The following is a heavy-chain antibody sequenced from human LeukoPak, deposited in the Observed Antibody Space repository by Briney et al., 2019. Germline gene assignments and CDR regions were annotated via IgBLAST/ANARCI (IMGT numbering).Heavy chain of an antibody. CDR3: AKAHIDGDGYYYFDN. V-gene: IGHV3-23*01. CDR2: IRGSDGKT. CDR1: GFTFSDYA. J-gene: IGHJ4*02. Sequence: GGSLRLSCAASGFTFSDYATSWVRQAPGKGLEWVSDIRGSDGKTYYADSVKGRFTISRDNSKNKLYLQMNSLRAEDTAVYYCAKAHIDGDGYYYFDNWGQGTLVSVSS. D-gene: IGHD3-22*01.